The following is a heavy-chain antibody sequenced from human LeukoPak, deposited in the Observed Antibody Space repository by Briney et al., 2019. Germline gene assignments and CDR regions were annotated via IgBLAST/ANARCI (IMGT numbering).Heavy chain of an antibody. CDR3: ARGWFGQLLQDY. CDR2: MNPNSGNT. D-gene: IGHD3-10*01. CDR1: GYTFTSYD. J-gene: IGHJ4*02. Sequence: ASVKLSCKASGYTFTSYDINWVRQATGQGPEWMGWMNPNSGNTGYAQQFQGRVTMTRTTSTSTAYMELSSLRSDDTAVCYCARGWFGQLLQDYWGQGTLVTVSS. V-gene: IGHV1-8*01.